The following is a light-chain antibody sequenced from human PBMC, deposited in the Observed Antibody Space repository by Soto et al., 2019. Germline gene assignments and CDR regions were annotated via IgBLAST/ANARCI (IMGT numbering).Light chain of an antibody. J-gene: IGKJ1*01. CDR3: QQYNNWPRT. CDR1: ESVVSSY. V-gene: IGKV3-15*01. CDR2: DAS. Sequence: EIVLNQSPGTLSLSPGERATLSCRATESVVSSYLAWYQLKPGQAPRLLIYDASSRATGIPARFSGSGSGTEFTLTISSLQFEDFAVYYCQQYNNWPRTFGQGTKVDI.